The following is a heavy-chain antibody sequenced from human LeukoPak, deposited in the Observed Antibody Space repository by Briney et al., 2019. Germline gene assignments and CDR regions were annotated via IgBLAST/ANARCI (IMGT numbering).Heavy chain of an antibody. CDR3: AREGGGQQLWLPPLYYYGMDV. CDR1: GYTFTSYA. D-gene: IGHD5-18*01. J-gene: IGHJ6*02. Sequence: GASVKVSCKASGYTFTSYAMHWVRQAPGQRLEWMGWTNAGNGNTKYSQKFQGRVTITRDTSASTAYMELSSLRSEDTAVYYCAREGGGQQLWLPPLYYYGMDVWGQGTTVTVSS. V-gene: IGHV1-3*01. CDR2: TNAGNGNT.